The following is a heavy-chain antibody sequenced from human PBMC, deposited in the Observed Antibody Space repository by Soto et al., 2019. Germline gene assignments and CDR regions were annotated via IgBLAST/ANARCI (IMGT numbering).Heavy chain of an antibody. CDR1: GGSISSSSYY. CDR2: IYYSGST. Sequence: QLQLQESGPGLVKPSETLSLTCTVSGGSISSSSYYWGWIRQPPGKGLEWIGSIYYSGSTYYNPSRKSRVTISVDMSKNQVSLKLGSVTAADTAVYYCARQRGIAVNDVGMDVWGQGTTVTASS. D-gene: IGHD6-19*01. V-gene: IGHV4-39*01. CDR3: ARQRGIAVNDVGMDV. J-gene: IGHJ6*02.